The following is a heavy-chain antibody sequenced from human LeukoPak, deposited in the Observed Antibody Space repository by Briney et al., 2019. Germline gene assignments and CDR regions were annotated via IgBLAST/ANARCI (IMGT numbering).Heavy chain of an antibody. CDR3: ARDRDNVAGTRGYFDY. CDR1: GFTFSSYW. J-gene: IGHJ4*02. D-gene: IGHD6-19*01. CDR2: IKQDGSEK. Sequence: GGSLRLSCAASGFTFSSYWMSWVRQAPGKGLEWVANIKQDGSEKYYVDSVKGRFTISRDNAKNSLYLQMNSLRAEDTALYYCARDRDNVAGTRGYFDYWGQGTLVTVSS. V-gene: IGHV3-7*01.